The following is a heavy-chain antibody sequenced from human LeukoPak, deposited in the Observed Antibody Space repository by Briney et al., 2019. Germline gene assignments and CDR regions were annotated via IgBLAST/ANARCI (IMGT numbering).Heavy chain of an antibody. CDR3: ARDRMSVLLWFGGFPYGMDV. V-gene: IGHV3-33*01. J-gene: IGHJ6*02. CDR1: GFTFSSYG. Sequence: PGGSLRLSCAASGFTFSSYGMHWVRQAPGKGLEWVAVIWYDGSNKYYADSVKGRFTISRDNSKTTLYLQMNSLRAEDTAVYYCARDRMSVLLWFGGFPYGMDVWGQGTTVTVSS. CDR2: IWYDGSNK. D-gene: IGHD3-10*01.